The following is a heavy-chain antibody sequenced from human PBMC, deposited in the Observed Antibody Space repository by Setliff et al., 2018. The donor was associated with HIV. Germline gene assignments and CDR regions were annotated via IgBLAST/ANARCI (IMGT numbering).Heavy chain of an antibody. CDR1: GFTFSTYG. V-gene: IGHV3-48*01. CDR2: ISSSGFPI. J-gene: IGHJ4*02. Sequence: GGSLRLSCEASGFTFSTYGMNWVRHAPGKGLEWVAQISSSGFPISYADSVRSRFTASRDNGKNSLFLQMNSLRAEDTAVYYCVRCTLDFWGQGKLVTVSS. CDR3: VRCTLDF.